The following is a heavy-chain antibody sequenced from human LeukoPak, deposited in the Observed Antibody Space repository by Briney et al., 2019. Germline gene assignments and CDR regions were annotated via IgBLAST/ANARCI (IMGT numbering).Heavy chain of an antibody. CDR2: ISYDGSNK. CDR1: GFTFNTYS. CDR3: AKDPGSGSYYPPYINWFDP. V-gene: IGHV3-30*18. J-gene: IGHJ5*02. D-gene: IGHD3-10*01. Sequence: PGGSLRLSCAASGFTFNTYSMNWVRQAPGKGLEWVAVISYDGSNKYYADSVKGRFTISRDNSKNTLYLQMSSLRAEDTAVYYCAKDPGSGSYYPPYINWFDPWGQGTLVTVSS.